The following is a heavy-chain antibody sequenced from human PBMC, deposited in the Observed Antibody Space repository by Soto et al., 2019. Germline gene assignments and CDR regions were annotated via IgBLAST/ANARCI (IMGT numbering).Heavy chain of an antibody. V-gene: IGHV3-33*01. CDR3: AREIAARLQWFDP. CDR1: GFTFSSYG. CDR2: IWYDGSNK. Sequence: PVGSLRLSCAASGFTFSSYGMHWVRQAPGKGLEWVAVIWYDGSNKYYADSVKGRFTISRDNSKNTLYLQMNSLRAEDTAVYYCAREIAARLQWFDPWGQGTLVTVSS. D-gene: IGHD6-6*01. J-gene: IGHJ5*02.